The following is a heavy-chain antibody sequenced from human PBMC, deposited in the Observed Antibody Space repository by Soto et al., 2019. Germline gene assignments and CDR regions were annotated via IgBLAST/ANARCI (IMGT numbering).Heavy chain of an antibody. CDR2: IYWDEDK. V-gene: IGHV2-5*02. J-gene: IGHJ4*02. Sequence: QITLKESGPPLVKPTQPLTLTCTFSGFSLSTHTVGVAWIRQPPGKALELLALIYWDEDKRNSPSLKSRLTITQDTSKNQVVLTMTNMAPVDTATYDCAHIVPFDYRGYNFEIWGQAVLVTVSS. D-gene: IGHD3-9*01. CDR3: AHIVPFDYRGYNFEI. CDR1: GFSLSTHTVG.